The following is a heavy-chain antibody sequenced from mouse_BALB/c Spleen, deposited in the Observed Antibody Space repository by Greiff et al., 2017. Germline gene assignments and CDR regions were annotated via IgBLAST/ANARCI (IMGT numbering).Heavy chain of an antibody. V-gene: IGHV1S81*02. CDR2: INPSNGRT. D-gene: IGHD1-1*01. CDR1: GYTFTSYW. CDR3: ARQDYYGSFLFDY. Sequence: QVQLQQPGAELVKPGASVKLSCKASGYTFTSYWMHWVKQRPGQGLEWIGEINPSNGRTNYNEKFKSKATLTVDKSSSTAYMQLSSLTSEDSAVYYCARQDYYGSFLFDYWGQGTTLTGSS. J-gene: IGHJ2*01.